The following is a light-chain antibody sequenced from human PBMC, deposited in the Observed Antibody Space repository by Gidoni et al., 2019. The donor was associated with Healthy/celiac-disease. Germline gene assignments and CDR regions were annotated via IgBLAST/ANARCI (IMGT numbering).Light chain of an antibody. CDR1: SVSSY. J-gene: IGKJ5*01. V-gene: IGKV3-11*01. CDR2: DAS. CDR3: QQRSNWPPVT. Sequence: SVSSYLSWYQQKPGQAPRLLISDASNRATGIPARFSGSGSGTDFTLTISSLEPEDFEVYYCQQRSNWPPVTFGEGTRLEIK.